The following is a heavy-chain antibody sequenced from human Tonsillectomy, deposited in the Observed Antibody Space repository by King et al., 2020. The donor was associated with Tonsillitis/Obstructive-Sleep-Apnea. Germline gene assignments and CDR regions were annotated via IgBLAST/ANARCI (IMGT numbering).Heavy chain of an antibody. J-gene: IGHJ4*02. CDR3: ARSHSSYGFDY. V-gene: IGHV4-39*01. Sequence: QLQESGPGLVKPSETLSLTCTVSVGSISSNTYYWGWIRQPPGKGLECIGNIYYSGSTYYNPSLKSRVTISVDTSKNQFSLKLSSVTAADTAVYYCARSHSSYGFDYWGQGTLVTVSS. CDR1: VGSISSNTYY. CDR2: IYYSGST. D-gene: IGHD5-18*01.